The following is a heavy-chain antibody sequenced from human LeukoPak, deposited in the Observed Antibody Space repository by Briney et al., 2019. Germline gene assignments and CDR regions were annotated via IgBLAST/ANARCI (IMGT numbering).Heavy chain of an antibody. CDR3: AELGITMIGGV. J-gene: IGHJ6*04. CDR2: ISTSNTYI. D-gene: IGHD3-10*02. Sequence: PGGSLRLSCSASGFTFSSYPFNWVRQAPGKGLEWVSSISTSNTYIYYADSVKGRFTISRDNAKNSLYLQMNSLRAEDTAVYYCAELGITMIGGVWGKGTTVTISS. CDR1: GFTFSSYP. V-gene: IGHV3-21*01.